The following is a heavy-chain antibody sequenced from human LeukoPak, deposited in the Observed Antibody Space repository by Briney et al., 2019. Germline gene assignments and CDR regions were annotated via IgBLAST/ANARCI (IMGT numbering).Heavy chain of an antibody. CDR1: GGSISSSSYY. CDR2: ISYSGST. CDR3: ARRCKCSGGNCYSYYYYAMDV. J-gene: IGHJ6*02. V-gene: IGHV4-39*01. D-gene: IGHD2-15*01. Sequence: SETLSLTCTVSGGSISSSSYYWGWIRQPPGKGLEWIGSISYSGSTYYNPSLKSRVTISVDTFKNQFSLKLSSVTAADTAVYYCARRCKCSGGNCYSYYYYAMDVWGQGTTVTVSS.